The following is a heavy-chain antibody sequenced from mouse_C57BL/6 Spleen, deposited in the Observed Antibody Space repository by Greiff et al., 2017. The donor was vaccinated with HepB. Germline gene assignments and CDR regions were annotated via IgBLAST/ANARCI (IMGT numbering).Heavy chain of an antibody. Sequence: EVKLQESGAELVRPGASVKSSCTASGFNIKDDYMHWVKQRPEQGLEWIGWIDPENGDTEYASKFQGKATITADTSSNTAYLQLSSLTSEDTAVYYCTNSNYDYFDYWGQGTTLTVSS. J-gene: IGHJ2*01. D-gene: IGHD2-5*01. CDR1: GFNIKDDY. CDR2: IDPENGDT. V-gene: IGHV14-4*01. CDR3: TNSNYDYFDY.